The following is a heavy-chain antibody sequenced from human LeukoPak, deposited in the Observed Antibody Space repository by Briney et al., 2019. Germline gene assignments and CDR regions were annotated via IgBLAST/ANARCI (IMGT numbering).Heavy chain of an antibody. J-gene: IGHJ4*02. Sequence: SESLSLTRTVSLGSHSTITYYSGGIRAPPGGGRECIGSIYISGSASSNPSLKSRATISVNTSRNQFSLKLTSVTAADTAVYYCARHGADAVLVPSGSIVYWGQGTLVTVSS. D-gene: IGHD2-21*01. CDR2: IYISGSA. CDR3: ARHGADAVLVPSGSIVY. CDR1: LGSHSTITYY. V-gene: IGHV4-39*01.